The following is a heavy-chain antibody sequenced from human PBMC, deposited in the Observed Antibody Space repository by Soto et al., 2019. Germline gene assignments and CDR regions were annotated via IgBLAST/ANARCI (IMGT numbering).Heavy chain of an antibody. J-gene: IGHJ6*02. V-gene: IGHV6-1*01. CDR3: ARGGIAVAGILYCYGMDV. CDR2: TYYRSKWYN. Sequence: SQTLSLTCAISGDSVSSNSAAWNWIRQSPSRGLEWLGRTYYRSKWYNDYAVSVKSRITINPDTSKNQFSLQLNSVTPEDTAVYYCARGGIAVAGILYCYGMDVWGQGTTVTVSS. CDR1: GDSVSSNSAA. D-gene: IGHD6-19*01.